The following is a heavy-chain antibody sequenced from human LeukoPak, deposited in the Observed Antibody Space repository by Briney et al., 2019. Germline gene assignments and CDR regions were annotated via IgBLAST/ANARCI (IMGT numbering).Heavy chain of an antibody. V-gene: IGHV3-53*01. D-gene: IGHD6-13*01. J-gene: IGHJ4*02. Sequence: PGGSLRLSCAASRLTVSSYYMTCVRQAPGKGLEGVSVIYSGDYTYYADSLKGRFTISKDNSKNTLYLQMNGLRVEDTTVYYCTRGVPASSTYYYDYWGQGTLVTVSS. CDR1: RLTVSSYY. CDR2: IYSGDYT. CDR3: TRGVPASSTYYYDY.